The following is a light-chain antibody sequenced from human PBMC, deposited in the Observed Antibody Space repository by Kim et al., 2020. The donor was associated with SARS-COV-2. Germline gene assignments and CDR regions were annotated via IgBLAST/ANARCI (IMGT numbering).Light chain of an antibody. CDR2: AAS. CDR3: QQGYSSPQIT. Sequence: SVGDRDMITCRASQRISSHLNWYQHKPGKAPKLLIYAASSLQSGVPSRFSGSGSGTDFTLTISTLQPEDFATYYCQQGYSSPQITFGQGTRLEIK. J-gene: IGKJ5*01. V-gene: IGKV1-39*01. CDR1: QRISSH.